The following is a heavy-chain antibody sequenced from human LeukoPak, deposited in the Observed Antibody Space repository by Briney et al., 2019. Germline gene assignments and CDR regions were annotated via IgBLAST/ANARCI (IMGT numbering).Heavy chain of an antibody. CDR3: ARDSAGSGSYVGYFEY. J-gene: IGHJ4*02. D-gene: IGHD3-10*01. CDR2: ISSSGSTI. V-gene: IGHV3-48*03. Sequence: GGSLRLSCAASGFTFSSYEMSWVCQAPGKGLEWVSYISSSGSTIYYADSVKGRFTISRDNAKNSLYLQMNSLRAEDTAVYYCARDSAGSGSYVGYFEYWGQGTLVTVSS. CDR1: GFTFSSYE.